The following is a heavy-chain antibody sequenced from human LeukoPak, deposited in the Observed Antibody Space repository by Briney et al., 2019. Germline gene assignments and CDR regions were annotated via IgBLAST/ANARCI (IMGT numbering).Heavy chain of an antibody. J-gene: IGHJ6*02. V-gene: IGHV3-23*01. Sequence: GGSLRLSCAASGFTFSSYAMSWVRQAPGKGLEWVSAISGSGGSTYYADSVKGRFTISRDNSKNTLYLQMNSLRAEDTAVYYCAKDKGHYMVRGVITKGYYYYGMDVWGQGTTVTVSS. CDR1: GFTFSSYA. D-gene: IGHD3-10*01. CDR2: ISGSGGST. CDR3: AKDKGHYMVRGVITKGYYYYGMDV.